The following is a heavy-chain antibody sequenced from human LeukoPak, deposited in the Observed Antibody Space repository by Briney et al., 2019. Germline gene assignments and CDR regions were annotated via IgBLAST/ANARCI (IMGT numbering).Heavy chain of an antibody. CDR2: IIPVFGTA. CDR3: ARGHRCSGGSCYDTYYYYYMDV. CDR1: GYTFTNYN. J-gene: IGHJ6*03. Sequence: ASVKVSCKASGYTFTNYNMHWVRQAPGQGLEWMGGIIPVFGTANYAQKFQGRVTITAGESTSTAYMELSSLRSEDTAVYYCARGHRCSGGSCYDTYYYYYMDVWGKGTTVTISS. D-gene: IGHD2-15*01. V-gene: IGHV1-69*13.